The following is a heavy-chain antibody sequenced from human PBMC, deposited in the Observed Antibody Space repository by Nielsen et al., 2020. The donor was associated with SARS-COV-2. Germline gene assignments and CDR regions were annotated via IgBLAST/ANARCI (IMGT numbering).Heavy chain of an antibody. D-gene: IGHD6-19*01. Sequence: WVRQAPGQGLEWMGIINPSGGSTNYAQKFQGRVTMTRDTSTSTVYMELSSLRSEDTAVYYCARGGSGWYSLMDVWGKGTTVTVSS. V-gene: IGHV1-46*01. J-gene: IGHJ6*04. CDR2: INPSGGST. CDR3: ARGGSGWYSLMDV.